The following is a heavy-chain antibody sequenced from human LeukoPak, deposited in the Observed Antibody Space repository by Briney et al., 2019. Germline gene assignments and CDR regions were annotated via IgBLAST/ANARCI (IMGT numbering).Heavy chain of an antibody. CDR3: ASNTGSDASGYAY. CDR1: GYTFTKYG. D-gene: IGHD5-12*01. CDR2: ISAYSGDT. Sequence: ASVKVSCKASGYTFTKYGITWVRQGPGQGLEWMGWISAYSGDTNYEQMLQDRVTVTMDTSTRTAYMELRTLRSDDSAVYYCASNTGSDASGYAYWGQGTLVTVSS. V-gene: IGHV1-18*01. J-gene: IGHJ4*02.